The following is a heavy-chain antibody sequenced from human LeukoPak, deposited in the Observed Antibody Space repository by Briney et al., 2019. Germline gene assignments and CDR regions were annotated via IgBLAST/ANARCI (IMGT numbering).Heavy chain of an antibody. V-gene: IGHV3-30*04. D-gene: IGHD3-22*01. CDR2: ISYDGSNK. CDR1: GFTFSSYA. J-gene: IGHJ6*03. CDR3: ARDGDYDSSGYPYYMDV. Sequence: PGGSLRLSCAASGFTFSSYAMHWVRQAPGKGLEWVAVISYDGSNKYYADSVKGRFTISRDNSKNTLYLQMNSLRAEDTAVYYCARDGDYDSSGYPYYMDVWGKGTTVTVSS.